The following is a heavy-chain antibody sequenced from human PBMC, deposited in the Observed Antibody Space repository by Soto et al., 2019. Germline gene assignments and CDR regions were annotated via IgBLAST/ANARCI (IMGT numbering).Heavy chain of an antibody. CDR1: GGTFSSYT. V-gene: IGHV1-69*02. J-gene: IGHJ6*02. CDR3: ASYWSSTSCYLGMDV. Sequence: QVQLVQSGAEVKKPGSSVKVSCKASGGTFSSYTISWVRQAPGQGLEWMGRIIPILGIANYAQKFQGRVTITADKSTSTAYMELSSLRSEDTAVYYCASYWSSTSCYLGMDVWGQGTTVTVSS. CDR2: IIPILGIA. D-gene: IGHD2-2*01.